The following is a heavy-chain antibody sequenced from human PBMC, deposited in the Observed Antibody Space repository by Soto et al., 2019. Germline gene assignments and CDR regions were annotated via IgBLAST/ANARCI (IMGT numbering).Heavy chain of an antibody. CDR2: IYYSGST. D-gene: IGHD5-12*01. Sequence: GGYECRYRWWWNRQPPGKGLEWIGYIYYSGSTNYNPSLKSRVTISVDTSKNQFSLKLSSVTAADTAVYYCARAGYGAWFDPWGQGTLLTVSS. CDR3: ARAGYGAWFDP. J-gene: IGHJ5*02. V-gene: IGHV4-59*02. CDR1: GGYECRYR.